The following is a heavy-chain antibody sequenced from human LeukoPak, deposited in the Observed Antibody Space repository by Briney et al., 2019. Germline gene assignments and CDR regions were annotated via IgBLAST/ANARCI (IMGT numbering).Heavy chain of an antibody. CDR2: IIPILGIA. Sequence: SVKVSCKASGGTFSSYAISWVRQAPGQGLEWMGRIIPILGIANYAQKFQGRVTITADKSTSTAYMELSSLRSEDTAVYYCARDQLTMVRGVDYYYGMDVWGQGTTVTVSS. V-gene: IGHV1-69*04. D-gene: IGHD3-10*01. CDR3: ARDQLTMVRGVDYYYGMDV. CDR1: GGTFSSYA. J-gene: IGHJ6*02.